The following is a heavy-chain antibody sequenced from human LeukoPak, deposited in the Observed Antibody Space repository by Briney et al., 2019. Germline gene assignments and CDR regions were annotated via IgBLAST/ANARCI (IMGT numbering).Heavy chain of an antibody. J-gene: IGHJ4*02. V-gene: IGHV3-15*01. CDR1: GFTFSNAW. D-gene: IGHD1-20*01. CDR2: IKSKTDGGTT. CDR3: TRDTSASKITGADY. Sequence: GGSLRLSCAASGFTFSNAWMSWVRQAPGKGLEWVGRIKSKTDGGTTDYAASVKGRFTISRDDSKSIAYLQMNSLKTEDTAVYYCTRDTSASKITGADYWGQGTLVTVSS.